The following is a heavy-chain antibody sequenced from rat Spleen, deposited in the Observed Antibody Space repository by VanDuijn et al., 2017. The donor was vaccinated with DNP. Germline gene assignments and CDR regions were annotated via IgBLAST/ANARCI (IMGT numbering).Heavy chain of an antibody. V-gene: IGHV5-7*01. D-gene: IGHD1-1*01. Sequence: EVQLVESGGGLVQPGGSLKLSCAASGFTFSDYNMAWVRQAPKKGLEWVATIIYDGTRTYYRDSVKGRFTLSRDNAKSTLYLQMDSLRSEDTATYYCARHYYSGDWYFDFWGPGTMVTVSS. J-gene: IGHJ1*01. CDR3: ARHYYSGDWYFDF. CDR2: IIYDGTRT. CDR1: GFTFSDYN.